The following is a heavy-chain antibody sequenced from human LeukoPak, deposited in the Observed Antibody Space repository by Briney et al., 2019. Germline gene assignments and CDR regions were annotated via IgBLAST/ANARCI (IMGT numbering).Heavy chain of an antibody. J-gene: IGHJ5*02. CDR3: ARGGAHVAAVLGA. CDR2: IYYRGST. Sequence: SETLSLTCTVPGGSISIYYWSWIRQPPGKGLEWIGYIYYRGSTKYNPPLKGRVTISVDTSKNQFTLKLSSVTAADTVVYYWARGGAHVAAVLGAWGQGTLVTVSS. CDR1: GGSISIYY. V-gene: IGHV4-59*01. D-gene: IGHD6-13*01.